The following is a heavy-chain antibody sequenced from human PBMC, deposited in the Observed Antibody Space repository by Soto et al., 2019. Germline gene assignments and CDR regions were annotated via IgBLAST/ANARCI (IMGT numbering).Heavy chain of an antibody. J-gene: IGHJ3*02. CDR3: ARGMAYSSDPGAFDI. Sequence: GGSLRLSCAASGFTFSSYDMHWVRQATGKGLEWVSAIGTAGDTYYPGSVKGRFTISRENAKNSLYLQMNSLRAGDTAVYYCARGMAYSSDPGAFDIWGQGTMVTVSS. D-gene: IGHD6-19*01. CDR1: GFTFSSYD. CDR2: IGTAGDT. V-gene: IGHV3-13*01.